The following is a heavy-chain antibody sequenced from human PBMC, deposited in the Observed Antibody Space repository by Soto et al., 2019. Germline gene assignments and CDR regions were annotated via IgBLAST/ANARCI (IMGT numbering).Heavy chain of an antibody. V-gene: IGHV1-69*02. CDR1: GDTFNFYS. J-gene: IGHJ4*02. D-gene: IGHD3-10*01. CDR3: ASSYGSGYRAFDY. CDR2: VNPIVSMS. Sequence: QVQLVQSGAEVKRPGSSVKVSCKASGDTFNFYSINWVRQAPGLGLEWMGRVNPIVSMSNYAQKFQGRVTXTXDKXSSTDYMELSSLRSEDSAIYYCASSYGSGYRAFDYWGQGALVTVSS.